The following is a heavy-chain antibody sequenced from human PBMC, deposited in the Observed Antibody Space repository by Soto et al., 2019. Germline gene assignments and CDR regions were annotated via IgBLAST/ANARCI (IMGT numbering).Heavy chain of an antibody. CDR2: IIPILVIA. D-gene: IGHD4-17*01. CDR1: GGTFSSYT. V-gene: IGHV1-69*08. J-gene: IGHJ6*04. CDR3: ARDRQFRGGAYGDYVSCLDV. Sequence: QVQLVQSGAEVKKPGSSVKVSCKASGGTFSSYTISLVRQAPGQGREWMGRIIPILVIANYAQKFQGRVTITADKATSTAYMELSSLRSEDTAVYYCARDRQFRGGAYGDYVSCLDVWGKGTTVTVSS.